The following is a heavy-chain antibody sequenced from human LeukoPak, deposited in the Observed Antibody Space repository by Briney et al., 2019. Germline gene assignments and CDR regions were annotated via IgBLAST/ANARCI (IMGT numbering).Heavy chain of an antibody. CDR1: GGSFSGYY. J-gene: IGHJ4*02. CDR2: INHSGST. CDR3: ASVHTSGFTGTEVDY. D-gene: IGHD1/OR15-1a*01. Sequence: SETLSLTCAVYGGSFSGYYWSWIRQPPGKGLEWIGEINHSGSTNYNPSLKSRVTISVDTSKNQFSLKLSSVTAADTAVYYCASVHTSGFTGTEVDYWGQGTLVTVSS. V-gene: IGHV4-34*01.